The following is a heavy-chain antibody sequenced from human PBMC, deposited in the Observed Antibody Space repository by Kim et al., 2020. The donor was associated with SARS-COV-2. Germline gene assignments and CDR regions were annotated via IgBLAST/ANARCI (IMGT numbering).Heavy chain of an antibody. CDR2: VKSKTDGGTT. J-gene: IGHJ4*02. CDR1: GFAFSNAL. Sequence: GGSLRLSCAASGFAFSNALMSWVRQAPGKGLEWVGRVKSKTDGGTTDYAAPVKGRFTISRDDSKNTLYLQMNSLKTEDTAVYYCTTDRVFWAWVDYWGQGTLVTVSS. V-gene: IGHV3-15*01. CDR3: TTDRVFWAWVDY. D-gene: IGHD1-26*01.